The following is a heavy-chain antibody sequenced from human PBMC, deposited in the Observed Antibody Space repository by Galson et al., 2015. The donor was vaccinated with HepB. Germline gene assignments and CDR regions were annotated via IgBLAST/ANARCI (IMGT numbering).Heavy chain of an antibody. CDR2: IDYSGST. D-gene: IGHD4-17*01. V-gene: IGHV4-34*01. CDR1: GGSFSGYY. CDR3: ARAILPTLTAGRYVGY. J-gene: IGHJ4*02. Sequence: ETLSLPCAVYGGSFSGYYWSWLRQPPGRGLEWIGEIDYSGSTNYNPSHKSRVPISVDPSKNQFSLKLNPVTAADTALYFCARAILPTLTAGRYVGYWGQGTLVTVSS.